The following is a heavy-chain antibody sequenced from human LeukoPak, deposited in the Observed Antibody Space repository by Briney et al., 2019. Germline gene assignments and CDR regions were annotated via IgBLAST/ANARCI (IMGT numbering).Heavy chain of an antibody. CDR3: ARSARRSGSSQNWFDP. J-gene: IGHJ5*02. Sequence: ASVKVSCKASGYTFTSYDINWVRQATGQGLEWMGWMNPNSGNTGYAQKFQGRVTITRNTSISTAYMGLSSLRSEDTAVYYCARSARRSGSSQNWFDPWGQGTLVTVSS. CDR2: MNPNSGNT. V-gene: IGHV1-8*03. D-gene: IGHD3-10*01. CDR1: GYTFTSYD.